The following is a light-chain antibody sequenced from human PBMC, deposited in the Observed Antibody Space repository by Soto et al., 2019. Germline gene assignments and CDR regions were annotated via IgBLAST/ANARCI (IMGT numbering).Light chain of an antibody. V-gene: IGLV2-11*01. J-gene: IGLJ2*01. CDR3: CSYAGSYTPVV. Sequence: QSALTQPRSVSGSPGQSVTISCTGTSSDVGGYTYVSWYQQHPGKAPKLMIYDVSKRPSGVPDRFSGSKSGNTASLTISGLQAEDEADYCCCSYAGSYTPVVFGGGTKVTVL. CDR2: DVS. CDR1: SSDVGGYTY.